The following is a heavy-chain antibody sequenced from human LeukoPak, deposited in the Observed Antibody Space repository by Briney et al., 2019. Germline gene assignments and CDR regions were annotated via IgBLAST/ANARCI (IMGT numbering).Heavy chain of an antibody. CDR2: IYIDGSTT. V-gene: IGHV3-74*01. J-gene: IGHJ4*02. Sequence: GGSLRLSCAASGFTFSSYWMHWVRQAPGKGLVWVSRIYIDGSTTSYADSVKGRFIISRDNAKNTLYLQMNSLRAEDTAVYYCAKVRIAARKDMGHFDYWGQGTLVTVSS. D-gene: IGHD6-6*01. CDR3: AKVRIAARKDMGHFDY. CDR1: GFTFSSYW.